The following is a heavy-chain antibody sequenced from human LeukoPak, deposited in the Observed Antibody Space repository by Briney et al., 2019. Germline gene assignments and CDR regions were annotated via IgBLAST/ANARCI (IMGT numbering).Heavy chain of an antibody. D-gene: IGHD1-1*01. CDR1: GFTFSSYA. CDR2: ISGSGGST. CDR3: AKAGTGTNMIFDY. Sequence: GGSLRLSCAASGFTFSSYAMSWVRQAPGKGLEWVSAISGSGGSTYYADSVKGRFTISRDNSKNTLYLQTNSLRAEDTAVYYCAKAGTGTNMIFDYWGQGTLVTVSS. V-gene: IGHV3-23*01. J-gene: IGHJ4*02.